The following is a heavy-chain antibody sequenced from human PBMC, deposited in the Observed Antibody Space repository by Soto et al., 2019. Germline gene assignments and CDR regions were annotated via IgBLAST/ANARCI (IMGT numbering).Heavy chain of an antibody. Sequence: QVQLVQSGAEVKKPGSSVKVSCKASGGTFSSYAISWVRQAPGQGLEWMGGIIPIFGTANYAQKFQGRVTIPADESTSTAYMGRSSLGSEDTAVYYCAGGGGRPARLGNWFDPWGQGTLVTVSS. J-gene: IGHJ5*02. V-gene: IGHV1-69*01. CDR1: GGTFSSYA. CDR2: IIPIFGTA. CDR3: AGGGGRPARLGNWFDP. D-gene: IGHD6-6*01.